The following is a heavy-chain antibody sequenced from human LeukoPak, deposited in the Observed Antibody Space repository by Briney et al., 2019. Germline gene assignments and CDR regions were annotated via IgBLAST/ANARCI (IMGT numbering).Heavy chain of an antibody. J-gene: IGHJ6*03. Sequence: GGSLTLSCAASGFTFNTYCMSWVRQAPGKGLEWVANIKQDGSDKYYVDYVQGRFTISRDNDKNSLYLQMSSLRAEDTAVYYCAREDYSNYGGYYYYYYMDVWGKGTTVTVSS. CDR1: GFTFNTYC. CDR2: IKQDGSDK. CDR3: AREDYSNYGGYYYYYYMDV. D-gene: IGHD4-11*01. V-gene: IGHV3-7*01.